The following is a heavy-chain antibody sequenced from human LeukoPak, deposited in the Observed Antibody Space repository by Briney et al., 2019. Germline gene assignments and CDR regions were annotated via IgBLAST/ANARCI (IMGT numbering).Heavy chain of an antibody. J-gene: IGHJ4*02. CDR2: ISYDGSNK. D-gene: IGHD3-22*01. V-gene: IGHV3-30*18. Sequence: TGRSLRLSCAASGFTFSSYGMHWVRQAPGKGLEWVAVISYDGSNKYYADSVKGRFTISRDNSKNTLYLQMNSLRAEDTAVYYCAKDWGVGYYYDSSGPDYWGQGTLVTVSS. CDR1: GFTFSSYG. CDR3: AKDWGVGYYYDSSGPDY.